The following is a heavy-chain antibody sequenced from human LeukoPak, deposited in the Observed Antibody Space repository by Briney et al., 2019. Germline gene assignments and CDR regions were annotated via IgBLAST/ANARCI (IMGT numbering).Heavy chain of an antibody. J-gene: IGHJ5*02. CDR3: ARARPTRNWFDP. Sequence: SVEVSCKASGGTFSSYAISWVRQAPGQGLEWMGGIIPIFGTANYAQKFQGRVTITADESTSTAYMELGSLRSEDTAVYYCARARPTRNWFDPWGQGTLVTVSS. CDR1: GGTFSSYA. CDR2: IIPIFGTA. V-gene: IGHV1-69*13.